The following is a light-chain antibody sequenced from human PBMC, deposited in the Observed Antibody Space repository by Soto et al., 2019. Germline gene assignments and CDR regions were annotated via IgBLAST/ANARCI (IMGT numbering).Light chain of an antibody. CDR3: QQYCRSPFT. Sequence: EIVLTQSPVTLSLSPGERATLSCRASQRITDNFLAWFQQKPGLAPRLLISGASTRASGVPDRFSGGGSGTYFFLTISRLEPEEFAVYFCQQYCRSPFTFGQGTNLQIK. J-gene: IGKJ2*01. CDR2: GAS. CDR1: QRITDNF. V-gene: IGKV3-20*01.